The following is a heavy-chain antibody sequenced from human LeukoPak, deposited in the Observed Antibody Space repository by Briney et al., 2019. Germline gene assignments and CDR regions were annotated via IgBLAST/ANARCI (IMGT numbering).Heavy chain of an antibody. CDR3: AGNHGPYYFDY. CDR2: IWYDGSNK. Sequence: GGSLRLSCAASGFTFSNYGMHWVRQAPGTGLEWVAVIWYDGSNKYYADSVKGRFTISRDNSKNTLYLQMNSLRAEDTAVYYCAGNHGPYYFDYWGQGTLVTVSS. J-gene: IGHJ4*02. D-gene: IGHD1-14*01. V-gene: IGHV3-33*01. CDR1: GFTFSNYG.